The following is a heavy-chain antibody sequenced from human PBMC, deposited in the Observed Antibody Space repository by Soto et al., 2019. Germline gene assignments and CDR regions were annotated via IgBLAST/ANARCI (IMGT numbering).Heavy chain of an antibody. CDR3: AKLTTSWYYSDS. CDR1: GFTFSSYA. Sequence: GGSLRLSCAASGFTFSSYAMSWVRQAPGKGLEWVSGISGSGGTTYHADSVQGRFAISRANSQNTLYLQMDNLRAEDTAVYYCAKLTTSWYYSDSWGQGTLVTSPQ. J-gene: IGHJ4*02. D-gene: IGHD2-2*01. CDR2: ISGSGGTT. V-gene: IGHV3-23*01.